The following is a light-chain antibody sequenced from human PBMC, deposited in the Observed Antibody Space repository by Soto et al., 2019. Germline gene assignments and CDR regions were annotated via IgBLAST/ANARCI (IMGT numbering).Light chain of an antibody. CDR2: DVS. Sequence: QSALAQPASVSGSPGPSIAISCTGTSSDVGSYNSVSWYQQYPGKAPTLMIHDVSDRPSGVSNRFSGSKSGNTASLTISGLQAEDEAEYYCSSFSSSSSYVFGTGTKVTVL. CDR3: SSFSSSSSYV. CDR1: SSDVGSYNS. V-gene: IGLV2-14*03. J-gene: IGLJ1*01.